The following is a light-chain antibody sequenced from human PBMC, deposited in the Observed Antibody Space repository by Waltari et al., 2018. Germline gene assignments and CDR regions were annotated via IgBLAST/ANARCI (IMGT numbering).Light chain of an antibody. J-gene: IGLJ2*01. Sequence: QSALTQPASVSGSPGQSITISCTGTSSDVGAYNYVSWYQQHPGKAPKVLIYDVSNRPSGVSNRFSGSKSGNTASLTISGLQAEDEADYSCSSYTSTSALVVFGGGTKLTVL. V-gene: IGLV2-14*03. CDR3: SSYTSTSALVV. CDR1: SSDVGAYNY. CDR2: DVS.